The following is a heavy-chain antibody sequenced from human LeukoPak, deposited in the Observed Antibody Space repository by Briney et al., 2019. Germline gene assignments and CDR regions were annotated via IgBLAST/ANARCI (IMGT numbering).Heavy chain of an antibody. J-gene: IGHJ1*01. V-gene: IGHV4-30-4*02. CDR3: ARGRFSSSWHAH. CDR1: GGSISSGDYY. CDR2: IYYSGST. D-gene: IGHD6-13*01. Sequence: PSETLSLTCTVSGGSISSGDYYWSWIRQPPGKGLEWIGYIYYSGSTYYNPSLKSRVTISVDTSKNQFSLKLSSVTAADTAVYYCARGRFSSSWHAHWGQGTLVTVSS.